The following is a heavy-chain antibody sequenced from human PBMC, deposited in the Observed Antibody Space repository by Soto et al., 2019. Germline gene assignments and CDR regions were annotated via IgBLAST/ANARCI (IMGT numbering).Heavy chain of an antibody. Sequence: GASVKVSCKVSGYTLNDLSMHWVRQDHGKGLEWMGWFDPEDGETIYSQKFQGRVTITRDTSTSTAYMELSSLRSEDTAVYYCARDLGSGWYHNWFDPWGQGTLVTVSS. V-gene: IGHV1-24*01. CDR2: FDPEDGET. J-gene: IGHJ5*02. D-gene: IGHD6-19*01. CDR1: GYTLNDLS. CDR3: ARDLGSGWYHNWFDP.